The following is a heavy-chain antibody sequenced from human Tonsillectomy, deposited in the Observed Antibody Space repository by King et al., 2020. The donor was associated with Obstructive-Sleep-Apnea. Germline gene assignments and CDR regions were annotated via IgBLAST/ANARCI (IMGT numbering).Heavy chain of an antibody. J-gene: IGHJ6*02. V-gene: IGHV4-39*07. CDR2: IYYSGST. Sequence: QLQESGPGLVKPSETLSLTCTVSGGSISSSLYYWGWIRQPPGSGLEWIGNIYYSGSTYYNPSLKSRVTISVDKSKNQFSLKLSSVTAPDTAVYFCARDRVRLNYAMDVWGQGTTVTVSS. CDR3: ARDRVRLNYAMDV. D-gene: IGHD3-10*01. CDR1: GGSISSSLYY.